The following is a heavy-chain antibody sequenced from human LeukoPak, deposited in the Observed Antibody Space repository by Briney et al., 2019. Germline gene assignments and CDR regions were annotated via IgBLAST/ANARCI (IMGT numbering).Heavy chain of an antibody. V-gene: IGHV4-39*01. Sequence: KPSETLSLTCTVSGGSISSSSYYWGWIRQPPGKGLEWIGSIYYSGSTYYNPSLKSRVTISVDTSKNQFSLKLSSVTAADTAVYYCARVVIAIPNWFDPWGQGTLVTVSS. J-gene: IGHJ5*02. D-gene: IGHD2-21*01. CDR2: IYYSGST. CDR1: GGSISSSSYY. CDR3: ARVVIAIPNWFDP.